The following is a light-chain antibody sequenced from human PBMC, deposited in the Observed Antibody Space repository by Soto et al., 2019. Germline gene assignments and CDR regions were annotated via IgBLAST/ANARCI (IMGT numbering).Light chain of an antibody. CDR1: QEINTY. CDR2: DAS. J-gene: IGKJ4*01. Sequence: EVVLTQSPATLSLSPVEKAILSCMARQEINTYLGWYQQKPGQPPRLLIYDASNRASGIPARFSGSVSGTDFTLTIDTLESEDFAIYYCQHRYNWPLTFGAGTKVEI. CDR3: QHRYNWPLT. V-gene: IGKV3-11*01.